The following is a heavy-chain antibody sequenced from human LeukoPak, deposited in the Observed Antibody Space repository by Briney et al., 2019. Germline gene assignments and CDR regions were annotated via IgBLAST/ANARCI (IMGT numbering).Heavy chain of an antibody. CDR3: ARAPIAVAGLFDY. D-gene: IGHD6-19*01. J-gene: IGHJ4*02. Sequence: SETLSLTCTVSGGSISSGGYYWSWIRQHPGKGLEWIGYIYYSGSTYYNPSLKSRVTISVDTSKNQFSLKLSSVTAADTAVCYCARAPIAVAGLFDYWGQGTLVTVSS. CDR2: IYYSGST. V-gene: IGHV4-31*03. CDR1: GGSISSGGYY.